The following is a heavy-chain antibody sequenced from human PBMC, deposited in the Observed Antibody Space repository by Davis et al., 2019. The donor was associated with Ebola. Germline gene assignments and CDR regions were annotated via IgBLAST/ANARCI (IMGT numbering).Heavy chain of an antibody. Sequence: SGPTLVKPTETLTLTCTVSGFSLSNARMGVSWIRQPPGKALEWLAHIFSNDEKSYSTSLKSRLTISKDTSKSQVVLTMTNMDPVDTATYYCARILGYYEFWSGYADYYYYYGMDVWGQGTTVTVSS. CDR2: IFSNDEK. V-gene: IGHV2-26*01. D-gene: IGHD3-3*01. CDR3: ARILGYYEFWSGYADYYYYYGMDV. J-gene: IGHJ6*02. CDR1: GFSLSNARMG.